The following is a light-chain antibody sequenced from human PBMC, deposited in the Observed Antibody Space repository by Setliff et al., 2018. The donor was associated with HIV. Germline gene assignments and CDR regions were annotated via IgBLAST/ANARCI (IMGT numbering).Light chain of an antibody. Sequence: QSALAQPPSTSGTPGQKVSISCSGSSSNIGANTVSWYQHLPGTAPKLVIYQDERRPSGGPARFSGSKSGTSASLAISGLQSEDEADYYCAAWDDSLKGPVFGSGTKVTV. CDR1: SSNIGANT. CDR2: QDE. J-gene: IGLJ1*01. V-gene: IGLV1-44*01. CDR3: AAWDDSLKGPV.